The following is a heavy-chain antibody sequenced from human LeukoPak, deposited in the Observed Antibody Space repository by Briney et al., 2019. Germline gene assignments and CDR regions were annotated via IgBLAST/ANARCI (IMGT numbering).Heavy chain of an antibody. Sequence: PGGSLRLSCAASGFTFSSYGMHWVRQAPGKGLEWVAFIRYDGSNKYYADSVKGRFTISRDNSKNTLYLQMNSLRAEDTAVYYCAKGTRRRYFDWLPRDREVFDYWGQGTLVTVSS. CDR2: IRYDGSNK. CDR3: AKGTRRRYFDWLPRDREVFDY. J-gene: IGHJ4*02. CDR1: GFTFSSYG. D-gene: IGHD3-9*01. V-gene: IGHV3-30*02.